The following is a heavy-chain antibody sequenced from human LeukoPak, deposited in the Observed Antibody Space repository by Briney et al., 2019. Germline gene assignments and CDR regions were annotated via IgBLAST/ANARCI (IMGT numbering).Heavy chain of an antibody. Sequence: GASVKVSCKASGYIFTSYAMHWVRQAPGQRLEWMGWINAGNGNTKYSQKFQGRVTITRDTSASTAYMELSSLRSEDTAVYYCARAPHGVPYYYGSGSYRFDYWGQGTLVTVSS. D-gene: IGHD3-10*01. CDR2: INAGNGNT. CDR3: ARAPHGVPYYYGSGSYRFDY. CDR1: GYIFTSYA. V-gene: IGHV1-3*01. J-gene: IGHJ4*02.